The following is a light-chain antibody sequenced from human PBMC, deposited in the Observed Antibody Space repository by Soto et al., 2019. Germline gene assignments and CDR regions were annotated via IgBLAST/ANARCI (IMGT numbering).Light chain of an antibody. CDR3: QQYNFWPPLT. J-gene: IGKJ4*01. Sequence: EIVMTQSPATLSVSPGERATLSCRASQSVNSNLAWYRQKPGQVPRLLISDASTRATGVPARISGSGSGTEFTLTISSLQSEDSGIYYCQQYNFWPPLTCGGGTKMEIK. CDR2: DAS. CDR1: QSVNSN. V-gene: IGKV3-15*01.